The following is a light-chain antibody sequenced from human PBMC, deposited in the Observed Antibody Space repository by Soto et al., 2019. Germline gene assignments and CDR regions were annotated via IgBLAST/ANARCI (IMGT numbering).Light chain of an antibody. Sequence: DIQMTQSPSTLSASEGDRVTITCRASQSISSWLAWYQQKPGKAPKLLIYKASSLESGVPSRFSGSGSGTEFTLTISSLQPDDFATYYCQQYNSYSPSWTFGQGTKV. J-gene: IGKJ1*01. CDR3: QQYNSYSPSWT. V-gene: IGKV1-5*03. CDR1: QSISSW. CDR2: KAS.